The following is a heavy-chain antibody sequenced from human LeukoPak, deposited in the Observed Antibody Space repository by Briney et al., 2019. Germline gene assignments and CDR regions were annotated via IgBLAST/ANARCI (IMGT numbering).Heavy chain of an antibody. CDR1: GFTFSSYA. CDR3: ATLSLSGYSSGIDYYYGMDV. D-gene: IGHD6-19*01. J-gene: IGHJ6*02. V-gene: IGHV3-64*04. Sequence: GGSLRLSCSASGFTFSSYAMHWVRQAPGKGLEYVSAISSNGGSTYYADSVKGRFTISRDNSKNTLYLQMNSLRAEDTAVYYCATLSLSGYSSGIDYYYGMDVWGQGTTVTVSS. CDR2: ISSNGGST.